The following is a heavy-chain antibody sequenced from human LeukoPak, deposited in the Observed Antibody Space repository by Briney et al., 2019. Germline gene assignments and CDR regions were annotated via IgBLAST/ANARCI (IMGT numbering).Heavy chain of an antibody. Sequence: AGGSLRLSCAASGFTFSSYWMTWVRRAPGKGLEWVANIKHNGDELNYVDSVEDRFTISRDNAKNSLYLHMTSPRAEDTAVYYCARELRTFDSWGQGTLVTVSS. J-gene: IGHJ4*02. CDR2: IKHNGDEL. CDR1: GFTFSSYW. V-gene: IGHV3-7*01. CDR3: ARELRTFDS. D-gene: IGHD3-16*01.